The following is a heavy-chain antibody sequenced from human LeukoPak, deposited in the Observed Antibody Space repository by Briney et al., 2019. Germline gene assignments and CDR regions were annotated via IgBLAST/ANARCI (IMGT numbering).Heavy chain of an antibody. CDR1: SGSISSSNYY. CDR3: ARDSRVRYCSGGSCGNWFDP. D-gene: IGHD2-15*01. J-gene: IGHJ5*02. CDR2: IYTSGST. Sequence: SETLSLTCTVSSGSISSSNYYWSWIRQPAGKALEWIGRIYTSGSTNYNPSLKSRVTMSLDTSKNQFSLKLNSVTAADTAVYYCARDSRVRYCSGGSCGNWFDPWGQGTLVTVSS. V-gene: IGHV4-61*02.